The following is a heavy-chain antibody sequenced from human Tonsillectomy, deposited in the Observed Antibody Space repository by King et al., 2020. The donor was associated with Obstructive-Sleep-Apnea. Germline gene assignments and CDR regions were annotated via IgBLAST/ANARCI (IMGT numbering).Heavy chain of an antibody. CDR2: IYHSGST. CDR1: GGSISSGGYS. CDR3: ARGSPYDSSGYYSNWFDP. D-gene: IGHD3-22*01. V-gene: IGHV4-30-2*01. Sequence: LQLQESGSGLVKPSQTLSLTCAVSGGSISSGGYSWSWIRQPPGKGLEWIGYIYHSGSTYYNPSLKSRVTISVDRSKNQFSLKLSSVTAADTAVYYCARGSPYDSSGYYSNWFDPWGQGTLVTVSS. J-gene: IGHJ5*02.